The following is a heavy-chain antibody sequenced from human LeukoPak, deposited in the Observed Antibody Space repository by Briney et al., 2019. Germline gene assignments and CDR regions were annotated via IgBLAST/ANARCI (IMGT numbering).Heavy chain of an antibody. CDR3: GTGDGERES. Sequence: PSETLSLTCGVYGGSFNNYYWVSWIRQPPGKGLEWIGEINDSGSTYYNPSLKSRVTISVDTSKNQFSLQLTSVAAADTAVYYCGTGDGERESWGQGTLVTVSS. CDR2: INDSGST. CDR1: GGSFNNYY. J-gene: IGHJ5*02. V-gene: IGHV4-34*01. D-gene: IGHD4-17*01.